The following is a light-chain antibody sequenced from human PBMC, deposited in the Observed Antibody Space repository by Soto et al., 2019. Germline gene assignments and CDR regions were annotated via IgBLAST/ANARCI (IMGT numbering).Light chain of an antibody. Sequence: EIVMTRSPAALFVSLGERVTLSCRASQSVGKNLAWYQQRPGQGPRLLIFAAADRATDIPVRFSGSGSGTDFTLTISSLQSEDSAIYYCQQYNNWPPWTFGRGTKVEI. CDR1: QSVGKN. V-gene: IGKV3-15*01. CDR2: AAA. CDR3: QQYNNWPPWT. J-gene: IGKJ1*01.